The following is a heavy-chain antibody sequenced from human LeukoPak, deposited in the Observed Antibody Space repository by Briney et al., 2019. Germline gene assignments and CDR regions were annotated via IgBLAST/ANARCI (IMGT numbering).Heavy chain of an antibody. CDR3: AREVSARDGSLGRPFDY. D-gene: IGHD3-10*01. CDR1: GGSTTDYF. Sequence: SETLSLTCTVSGGSTTDYFWSWIRQPAGKGLEWIGRIYSSGSTNYNASLKSRVTMSVDTSKNQFSLKLSSVTAADTAVHYCAREVSARDGSLGRPFDYWGQGTLVTVSS. V-gene: IGHV4-4*07. CDR2: IYSSGST. J-gene: IGHJ4*02.